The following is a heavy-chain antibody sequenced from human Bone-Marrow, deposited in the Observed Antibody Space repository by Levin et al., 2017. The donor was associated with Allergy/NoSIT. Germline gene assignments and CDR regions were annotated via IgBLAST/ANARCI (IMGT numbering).Heavy chain of an antibody. CDR1: GGTFSSYA. J-gene: IGHJ3*02. Sequence: SVKVSCKASGGTFSSYAISWVRQAPGQGLEWMGGIIPIFGTANYAQKFQGRVTITADESTSTAYMELSSLRSEDTAVYYCARRKSEIRVRDDAFDIWGQGTMVTVSS. CDR2: IIPIFGTA. V-gene: IGHV1-69*13. CDR3: ARRKSEIRVRDDAFDI. D-gene: IGHD3-10*01.